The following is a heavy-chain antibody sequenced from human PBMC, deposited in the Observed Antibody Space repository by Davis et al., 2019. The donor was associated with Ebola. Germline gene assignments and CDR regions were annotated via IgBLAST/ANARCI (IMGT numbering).Heavy chain of an antibody. J-gene: IGHJ5*02. CDR1: GFTFSSYG. D-gene: IGHD5-18*01. V-gene: IGHV3-33*06. Sequence: GESLKISCAASGFTFSSYGMHWVRQAPGKGLEWVAVIWYDGSNKYYADSVKGRFTISRDNSKNTLYLQMNSLRAEDTAVYYCAKGGYTAMVVNWFDPWGQGTLVTVSS. CDR2: IWYDGSNK. CDR3: AKGGYTAMVVNWFDP.